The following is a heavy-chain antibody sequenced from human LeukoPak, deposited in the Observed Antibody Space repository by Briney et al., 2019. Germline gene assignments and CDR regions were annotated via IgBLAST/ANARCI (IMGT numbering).Heavy chain of an antibody. V-gene: IGHV4-59*01. D-gene: IGHD2-8*01. J-gene: IGHJ5*02. CDR1: GGSMSSYY. CDR3: ARVNCTNGVCYNSRGWFDP. CDR2: IYQNGRT. Sequence: SQTLSLTCTVSGGSMSSYYWSWIRQPPGKGLEWIGYIYQNGRTNYNPSLKSRVTISVDTSKNHFSLNLTSVTAADTAVYYCARVNCTNGVCYNSRGWFDPWGQGTLVTVSS.